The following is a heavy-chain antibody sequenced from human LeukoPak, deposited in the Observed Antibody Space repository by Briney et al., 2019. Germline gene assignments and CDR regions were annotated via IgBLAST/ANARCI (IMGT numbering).Heavy chain of an antibody. V-gene: IGHV3-23*01. D-gene: IGHD6-13*01. CDR3: AKGGKAAAGPHFDY. CDR2: ISGSGGST. CDR1: GFTFSSYA. J-gene: IGHJ4*02. Sequence: GGSLRLSCVASGFTFSSYAMGWVRQAPGKGLEWVSAISGSGGSTYYADSVKGRFTISRDNSKNTLYLQMNSLRAEDTAVYYCAKGGKAAAGPHFDYWGQGTLVTVSS.